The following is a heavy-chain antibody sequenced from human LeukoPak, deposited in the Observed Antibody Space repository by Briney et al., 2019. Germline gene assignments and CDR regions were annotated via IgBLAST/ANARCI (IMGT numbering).Heavy chain of an antibody. V-gene: IGHV6-1*01. CDR3: ARSTGPIDY. CDR2: TNYRTKWST. CDR1: GDSVSSNSAA. J-gene: IGHJ4*02. D-gene: IGHD1-1*01. Sequence: SQTLSLTCDISGDSVSSNSAAWNWIRQSPSRGLEWLGRTNYRTKWSTYYAVSVKSRISINRDTSKNQISLQLNSVTPEDTAVYYCARSTGPIDYWGQGTLVTVSS.